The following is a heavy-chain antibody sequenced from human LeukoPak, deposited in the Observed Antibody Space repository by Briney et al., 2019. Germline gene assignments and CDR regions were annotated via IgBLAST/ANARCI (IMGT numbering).Heavy chain of an antibody. D-gene: IGHD3-3*01. CDR3: ARHPVLRFLEWLSSGPVY. CDR2: IYTSGST. V-gene: IGHV4-4*07. Sequence: SETLSLTCTVSGGSISSYYWSWIRQPAGKGLEWIGRIYTSGSTNYNPSLKSRVTISVDTSKNQFSLKLSSVTAADTAVYYCARHPVLRFLEWLSSGPVYWGQGTLVTVSS. CDR1: GGSISSYY. J-gene: IGHJ4*02.